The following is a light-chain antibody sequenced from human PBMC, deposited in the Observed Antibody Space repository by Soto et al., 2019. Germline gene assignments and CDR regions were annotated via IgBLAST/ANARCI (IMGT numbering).Light chain of an antibody. CDR2: AAS. V-gene: IGKV1-39*01. J-gene: IGKJ1*01. CDR3: QQSYSTPRT. CDR1: QSISSY. Sequence: DIQMTQSPSSLSASVGDRVTITCRASQSISSYLNWYQQKPGKAPKLLIYAASSSQSGVPSRFSGSGSGTDFTLTISSLQPEDFATCYCQQSYSTPRTFGQGTKVDIK.